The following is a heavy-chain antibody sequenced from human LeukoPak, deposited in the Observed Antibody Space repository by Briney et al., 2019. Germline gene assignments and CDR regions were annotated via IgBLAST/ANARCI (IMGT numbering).Heavy chain of an antibody. D-gene: IGHD6-13*01. CDR3: AKPGIAAAGTKRAEYFQH. V-gene: IGHV3-33*08. CDR1: GFTFSSYA. Sequence: SGGSLRLSCAASGFTFSSYAMSWVRQAPGKGLEWVAVIWYDGSNKYYADSVKGRFTISRDNSKNTLYLQMNSLRAEDTAVYYCAKPGIAAAGTKRAEYFQHWGQGTLVTVSS. J-gene: IGHJ1*01. CDR2: IWYDGSNK.